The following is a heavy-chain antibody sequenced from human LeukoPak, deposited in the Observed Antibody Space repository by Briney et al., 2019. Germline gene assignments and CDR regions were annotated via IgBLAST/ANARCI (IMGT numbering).Heavy chain of an antibody. CDR3: ARQQLQLWYD. V-gene: IGHV3-48*03. CDR1: GFTFSSYE. Sequence: GGSLRLSCAASGFTFSSYEMNWVRQAPGKGLEWVSYTSSSGYTRYYADSVKGRFTISRDNAKNSLYLQMNSLRAEDTAVYYCARQQLQLWYDWGQGTLVTVSS. J-gene: IGHJ4*02. CDR2: TSSSGYTR. D-gene: IGHD5-18*01.